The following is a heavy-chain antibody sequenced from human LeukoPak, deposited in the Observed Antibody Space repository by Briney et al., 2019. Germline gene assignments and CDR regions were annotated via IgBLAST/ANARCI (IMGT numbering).Heavy chain of an antibody. Sequence: GASVKVSCKASGYTFTSYDINWARQATGQGLEWMGWMNPNSGNTGYAQKFQGRVTMTRNTSISTAYMELSSLRSEDTAVYYCATQKEVAGTGYFQHWGQGTLVTVSS. CDR3: ATQKEVAGTGYFQH. CDR1: GYTFTSYD. CDR2: MNPNSGNT. V-gene: IGHV1-8*01. J-gene: IGHJ1*01. D-gene: IGHD6-19*01.